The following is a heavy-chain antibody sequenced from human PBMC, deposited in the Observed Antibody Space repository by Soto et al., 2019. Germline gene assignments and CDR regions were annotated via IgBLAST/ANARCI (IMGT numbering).Heavy chain of an antibody. CDR1: GFTFSSYW. J-gene: IGHJ4*02. CDR3: ARPWWDTAMVWDY. CDR2: IKQDGSEK. D-gene: IGHD5-18*01. Sequence: GGSLRLSCAASGFTFSSYWMSWVRQAPGKGLEWVANIKQDGSEKYYVDSVKGRFTISRDNAKNSLYLQMNSLRAEDTAVYYCARPWWDTAMVWDYWGQGTLVTVSS. V-gene: IGHV3-7*03.